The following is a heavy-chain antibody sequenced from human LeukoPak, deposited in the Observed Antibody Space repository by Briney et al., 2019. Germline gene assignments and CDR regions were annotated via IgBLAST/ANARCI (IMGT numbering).Heavy chain of an antibody. V-gene: IGHV4-39*07. CDR3: ARRYSSSWYWFDP. CDR1: GGSISSSSYY. D-gene: IGHD6-13*01. J-gene: IGHJ5*02. CDR2: IYYSGST. Sequence: SGTLSLTCTVSGGSISSSSYYWGWIRQPPGKGLEWIGSIYYSGSTYYNPSLKSRVTISVDTSKSQFSLKLSSVTAADTAVYYCARRYSSSWYWFDPWGQGTLVTVSS.